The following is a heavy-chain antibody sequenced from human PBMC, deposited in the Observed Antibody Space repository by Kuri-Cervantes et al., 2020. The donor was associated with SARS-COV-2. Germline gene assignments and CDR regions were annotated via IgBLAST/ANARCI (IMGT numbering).Heavy chain of an antibody. J-gene: IGHJ3*02. Sequence: PSVKVSCKASGYTFTGYYMHWVRQAPGQGLEWMGIINPSGGSTSYAQKFQGRVTMTRDTSTSTVYMELSSLRSEDTAVYYCARGPTGDAFDIWGQGTMVTVSS. V-gene: IGHV1-46*01. CDR2: INPSGGST. D-gene: IGHD1-1*01. CDR1: GYTFTGYY. CDR3: ARGPTGDAFDI.